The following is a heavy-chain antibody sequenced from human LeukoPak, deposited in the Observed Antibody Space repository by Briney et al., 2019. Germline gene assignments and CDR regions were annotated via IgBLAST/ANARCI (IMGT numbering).Heavy chain of an antibody. J-gene: IGHJ6*02. CDR2: IKQDGSEK. D-gene: IGHD3-3*02. Sequence: GGSLRLSCAASGFTFSSYWMSWVRQAPGKGLEWVANIKQDGSEKYYVDSVKGRFTISRDNAKNSLYLQMNSLRAEDTAVYYCAREGTFLGGSDYYGMDVWGQGTTVTVSS. CDR1: GFTFSSYW. V-gene: IGHV3-7*01. CDR3: AREGTFLGGSDYYGMDV.